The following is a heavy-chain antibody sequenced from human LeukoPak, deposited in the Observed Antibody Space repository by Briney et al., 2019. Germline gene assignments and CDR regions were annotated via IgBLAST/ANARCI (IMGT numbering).Heavy chain of an antibody. CDR1: GGSISSNSHY. J-gene: IGHJ6*03. Sequence: PSETLSLTCTVSGGSISSNSHYWAWIRQPPGKGLEWIGTIYYSGNTYYNPSLKSRVTISIDTSKNQFSLKLSSVTAADTAVYYSSRLSYYNYYMDVWGKGTTVTVSS. V-gene: IGHV4-39*01. CDR2: IYYSGNT. CDR3: SRLSYYNYYMDV.